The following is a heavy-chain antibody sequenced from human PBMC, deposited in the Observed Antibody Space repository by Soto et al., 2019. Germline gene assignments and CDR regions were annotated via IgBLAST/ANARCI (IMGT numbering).Heavy chain of an antibody. CDR1: GYTFTRYG. J-gene: IGHJ6*02. D-gene: IGHD3-22*01. CDR2: ISAYNGNT. CDR3: AREHYYDSSGFLWAGMDV. Sequence: ASVTVSCKASGYTFTRYGISWVRQAPGQGLEWMGWISAYNGNTNYAQKLQGRVTMTTDTSTSTAYMELRSLRSDDTAVYYCAREHYYDSSGFLWAGMDVWGQGTTVTVSS. V-gene: IGHV1-18*01.